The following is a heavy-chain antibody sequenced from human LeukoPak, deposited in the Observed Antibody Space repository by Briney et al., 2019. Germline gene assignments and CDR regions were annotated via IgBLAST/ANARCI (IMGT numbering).Heavy chain of an antibody. CDR1: GASVSSNY. CDR2: THYRGDI. V-gene: IGHV4-59*02. D-gene: IGHD3-10*01. Sequence: SETLSLTCSVSGASVSSNYWNWIRQSPGRGLEWIGYTHYRGDINYNPSLKSRLTMSVDASSNQVSLKLSSVTAADAAVYYCGRNLGSGSDHWGQGTLVTVSS. J-gene: IGHJ4*02. CDR3: GRNLGSGSDH.